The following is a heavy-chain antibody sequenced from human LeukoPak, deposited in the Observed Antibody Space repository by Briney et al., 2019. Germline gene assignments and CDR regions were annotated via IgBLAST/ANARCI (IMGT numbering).Heavy chain of an antibody. CDR2: MNPNSGNT. V-gene: IGHV1-8*01. D-gene: IGHD3-22*01. Sequence: ASVKVSCKASGYTFTSYDINWVRQATGQGLEWMGWMNPNSGNTGYAQKFQGRVTMTRNTSISTAYMELSSLRSEDTAVYYCARGGSYYYDSSGPNWFDPWGQGTLVTVSS. J-gene: IGHJ5*02. CDR1: GYTFTSYD. CDR3: ARGGSYYYDSSGPNWFDP.